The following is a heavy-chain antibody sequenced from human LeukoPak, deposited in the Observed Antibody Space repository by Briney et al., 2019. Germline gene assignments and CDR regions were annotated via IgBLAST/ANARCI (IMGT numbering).Heavy chain of an antibody. V-gene: IGHV4-39*01. Sequence: PSQTLSLTCTVSGDSVSNVSYYWAWIRQPPGKDLEWIANVYYTGSTYYSPSLKSRVAMSVDVSKNQFSLTLSSVTAADMGVYFCASLIRAGTFYYYMDVWGRGTTVTVSS. CDR2: VYYTGST. CDR1: GDSVSNVSYY. J-gene: IGHJ6*03. D-gene: IGHD2-21*01. CDR3: ASLIRAGTFYYYMDV.